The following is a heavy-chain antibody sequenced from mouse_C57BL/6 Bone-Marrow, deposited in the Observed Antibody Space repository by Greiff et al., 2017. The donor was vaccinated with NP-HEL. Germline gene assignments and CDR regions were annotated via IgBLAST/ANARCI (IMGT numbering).Heavy chain of an antibody. Sequence: QVQLQQSGPELVKPGASVKISCKASGYAFSSSWMNWVKQRPGKGLEWIGRIYPGDGDTNYNGKFKGKATLTADQSSSTAYMQLSSLTSEDSAVYFCARDDGYPSWFAYWGQGTLVTVSA. CDR3: ARDDGYPSWFAY. CDR2: IYPGDGDT. V-gene: IGHV1-82*01. J-gene: IGHJ3*01. CDR1: GYAFSSSW. D-gene: IGHD2-3*01.